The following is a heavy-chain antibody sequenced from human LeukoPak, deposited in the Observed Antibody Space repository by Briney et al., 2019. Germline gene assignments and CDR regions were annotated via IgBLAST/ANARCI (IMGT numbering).Heavy chain of an antibody. CDR1: GYTFSSND. D-gene: IGHD5-12*01. CDR2: VNPNSGDT. J-gene: IGHJ4*02. Sequence: ASVKVSCKASGYTFSSNDINWVRQASGQGLEWMGWVNPNSGDTGYAQKFQGRVTMTRNTSISTAYMELSSLRSVDTAVYYCARSSGYDEDFDYWGQGTLVTVSS. CDR3: ARSSGYDEDFDY. V-gene: IGHV1-8*01.